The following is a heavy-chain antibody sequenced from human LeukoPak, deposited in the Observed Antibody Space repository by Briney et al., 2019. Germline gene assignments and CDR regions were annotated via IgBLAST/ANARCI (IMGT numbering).Heavy chain of an antibody. Sequence: GASVKVSCKASGYTFTSYYMHWVRQAPGQGLEWMGLINPSGGSTSYAQKFQGRVTMTRDTSTSTVYMELSSLRSEDTAVYYCARDQHDILTGYYLDYWGQGTLVTVSS. V-gene: IGHV1-46*01. CDR2: INPSGGST. J-gene: IGHJ4*02. CDR1: GYTFTSYY. D-gene: IGHD3-9*01. CDR3: ARDQHDILTGYYLDY.